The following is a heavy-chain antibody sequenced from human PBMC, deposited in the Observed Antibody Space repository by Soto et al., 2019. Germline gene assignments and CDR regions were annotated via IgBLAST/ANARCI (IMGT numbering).Heavy chain of an antibody. J-gene: IGHJ4*02. CDR3: AKGGNGGYALDY. CDR2: ISYDGSNK. V-gene: IGHV3-30*18. Sequence: PGGSLRLSCAASGFTFSSYGMHWVRQAPGKGLEWVAVISYDGSNKYYADSVKGRFTISRDNSKNTLYLQMNSLRAEDTAVYYCAKGGNGGYALDYWGQGTLVTVYS. D-gene: IGHD5-12*01. CDR1: GFTFSSYG.